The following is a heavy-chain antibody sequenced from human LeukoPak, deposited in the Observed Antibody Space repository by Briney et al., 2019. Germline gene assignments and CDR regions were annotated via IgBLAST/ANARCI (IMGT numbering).Heavy chain of an antibody. J-gene: IGHJ3*02. Sequence: SETLSLTCTVSGGSISSYYWSWIRQPPGKGLEWIGYIYYSGSTNYNPSLKSRVTISVDTSKNQFSLKLSSVTAADTAVYYCARGPTFDAFDIWGQGTMVTVSS. CDR1: GGSISSYY. D-gene: IGHD3-16*01. CDR2: IYYSGST. V-gene: IGHV4-59*01. CDR3: ARGPTFDAFDI.